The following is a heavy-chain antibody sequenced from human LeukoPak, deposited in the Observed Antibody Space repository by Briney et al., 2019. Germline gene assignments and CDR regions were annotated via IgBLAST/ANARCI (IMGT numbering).Heavy chain of an antibody. D-gene: IGHD6-6*01. CDR2: IKSKTDGGTT. CDR1: RFTFSNAW. Sequence: GGSLRLSCAASRFTFSNAWMSWVRQAPGKGLEWIGRIKSKTDGGTTDYAAPVKGRFTISRDDSKNTVYLQMNSLKTEDTAVYYCITENVRGGIAARYDPVFYYYMDVWGKGTTVTVSS. J-gene: IGHJ6*03. CDR3: ITENVRGGIAARYDPVFYYYMDV. V-gene: IGHV3-15*01.